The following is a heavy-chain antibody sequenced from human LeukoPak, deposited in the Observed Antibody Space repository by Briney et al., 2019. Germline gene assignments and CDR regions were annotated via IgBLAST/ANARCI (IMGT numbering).Heavy chain of an antibody. CDR3: ARDSGYCSGGSCYPAENFDY. CDR1: GFTLRIYS. CDR2: ITNSSSYI. D-gene: IGHD2-15*01. J-gene: IGHJ4*02. Sequence: PGGSLRLSRASSGFTLRIYSMNWVRQPPAKGLECVSYITNSSSYIYYADSVKCRFTISRDNAKNSLYLKMNRLRAEDTAVYYCARDSGYCSGGSCYPAENFDYWGQGTLVTVSS. V-gene: IGHV3-21*01.